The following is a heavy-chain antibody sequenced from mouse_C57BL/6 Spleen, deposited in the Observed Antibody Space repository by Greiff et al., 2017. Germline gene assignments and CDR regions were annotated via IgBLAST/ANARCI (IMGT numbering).Heavy chain of an antibody. CDR2: INPSTGGT. D-gene: IGHD2-4*01. CDR3: ARNRLAWFAY. V-gene: IGHV1-42*01. Sequence: DVKLVESGPELVKPGASVKISCKASGYSFTGYYMNWVKQSPEKSLEWIGEINPSTGGTTYNQKFKAKATLTVDKSSSTAYMQLKSLTSEDSAVYYCARNRLAWFAYWGQGTLVTVSA. CDR1: GYSFTGYY. J-gene: IGHJ3*01.